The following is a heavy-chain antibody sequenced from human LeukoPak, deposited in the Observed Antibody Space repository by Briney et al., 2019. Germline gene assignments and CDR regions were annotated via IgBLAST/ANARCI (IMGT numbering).Heavy chain of an antibody. Sequence: GGSLRLSCAASGFTFSSYGMHWVRQAPGKGLEWVAFIRYDGSNKYYADSVKGRFTISRDNSKNTLYLQMNSLRAEDTAVYYCARLGRLAAAAHDYWGQGTLVTVSS. CDR3: ARLGRLAAAAHDY. V-gene: IGHV3-30*02. CDR1: GFTFSSYG. D-gene: IGHD6-13*01. J-gene: IGHJ4*02. CDR2: IRYDGSNK.